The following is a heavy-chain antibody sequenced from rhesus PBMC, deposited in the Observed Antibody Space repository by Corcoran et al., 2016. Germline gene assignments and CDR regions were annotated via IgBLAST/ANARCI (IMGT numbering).Heavy chain of an antibody. CDR1: GASINTYW. J-gene: IGHJ4*01. CDR3: ARDSGNYGVQFDS. CDR2: MNANTGST. V-gene: IGHV4-80*01. D-gene: IGHD1-44*01. Sequence: QVQLQGSGPGLVKPSETLSLTCTVSGASINTYWWTWLRHSPGEGLEWIGQMNANTGSTFYSPSLKSRVTISTDTSKNQFSLKLSSVTAADTAVYYCARDSGNYGVQFDSWGQGVLVTVSS.